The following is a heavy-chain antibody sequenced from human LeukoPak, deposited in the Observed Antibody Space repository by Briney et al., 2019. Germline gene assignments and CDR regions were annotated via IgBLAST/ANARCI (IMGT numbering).Heavy chain of an antibody. CDR3: ARYFAVPDGGGFDY. J-gene: IGHJ4*02. CDR2: INPITGDT. V-gene: IGHV1-2*02. D-gene: IGHD3-3*01. Sequence: GASVKVSCKASGYTFSGHYMHWVRQAPGQGLERLGWINPITGDTKYAQKFQGSVTMTRDTSISTVYMELSGLTSDDTAIYYCARYFAVPDGGGFDYWGQGTLVTVSS. CDR1: GYTFSGHY.